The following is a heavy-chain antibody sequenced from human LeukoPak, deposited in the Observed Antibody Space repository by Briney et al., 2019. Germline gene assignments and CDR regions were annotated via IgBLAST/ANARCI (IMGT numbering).Heavy chain of an antibody. V-gene: IGHV1-8*03. Sequence: GASVKVSCKASGYTFTGYYMHWVRQATGQGLEWMGWMNPNSGNTGYAQKFQGRVTITRNTSISTAYMELSSLRSEDTAVYYCARGGLTDSSSSASYYYYYMDVWGKGTTVTVSS. CDR3: ARGGLTDSSSSASYYYYYMDV. CDR1: GYTFTGYY. J-gene: IGHJ6*03. D-gene: IGHD6-6*01. CDR2: MNPNSGNT.